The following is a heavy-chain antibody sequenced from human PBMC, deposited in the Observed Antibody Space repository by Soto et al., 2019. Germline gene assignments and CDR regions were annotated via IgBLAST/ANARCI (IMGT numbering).Heavy chain of an antibody. D-gene: IGHD6-19*01. CDR1: GGSISSYY. CDR2: IYYSGST. Sequence: TSETLSLTCTVSGGSISSYYWSWIRQPPGKGLEWIGYIYYSGSTNYNPSLKSRVTISVDTSKNQFSLKLSSVAAADTAVYYCARVIGGWAISFDYWGQGTLVTVSS. V-gene: IGHV4-59*01. J-gene: IGHJ4*02. CDR3: ARVIGGWAISFDY.